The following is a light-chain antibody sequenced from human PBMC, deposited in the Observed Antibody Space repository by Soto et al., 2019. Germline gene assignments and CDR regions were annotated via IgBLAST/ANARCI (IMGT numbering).Light chain of an antibody. CDR2: GAS. Sequence: ENVLTQSPGTLSLSPGERAPLSCRAIQSVSSSYLAWYQQKPGQAPRLLIYGASTRATGIPARFSGSESGTDFTLTISSLEPEDFAVYYCQQRGNRPPWTFGQGTKVDIK. V-gene: IGKV3D-20*02. J-gene: IGKJ1*01. CDR1: QSVSSSY. CDR3: QQRGNRPPWT.